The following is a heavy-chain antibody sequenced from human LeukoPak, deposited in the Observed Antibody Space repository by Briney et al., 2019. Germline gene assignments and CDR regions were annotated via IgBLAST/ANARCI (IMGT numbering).Heavy chain of an antibody. CDR3: ARKPSYFDY. Sequence: SETLSLTCAVYGGSFSGYYWSWIRQPPGKGLEWIGEINHSGSTNYNPSLKSRVTISVDTSKNQFSLKLSSVTAADTAVYYCARKPSYFDYWGQGALVTVSS. V-gene: IGHV4-34*01. CDR2: INHSGST. CDR1: GGSFSGYY. J-gene: IGHJ4*02.